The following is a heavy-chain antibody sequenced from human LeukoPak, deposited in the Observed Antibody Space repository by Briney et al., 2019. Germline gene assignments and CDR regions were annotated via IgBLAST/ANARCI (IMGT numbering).Heavy chain of an antibody. J-gene: IGHJ4*02. CDR2: ISSSSSYI. CDR1: GFTFSSYS. Sequence: GGSLRLSCAASGFTFSSYSMNWVRHAPGKGLEWVSSISSSSSYIHYADSVKGRFTISRDNAKNSLYLQMNSLRAEDTAVYYCARDLEMDTITGVYYFDYWGQGTLVTVSS. CDR3: ARDLEMDTITGVYYFDY. D-gene: IGHD5-24*01. V-gene: IGHV3-21*01.